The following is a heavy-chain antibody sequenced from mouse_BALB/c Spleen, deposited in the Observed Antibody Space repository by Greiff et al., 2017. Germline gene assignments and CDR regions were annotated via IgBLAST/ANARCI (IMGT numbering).Heavy chain of an antibody. J-gene: IGHJ4*01. V-gene: IGHV2-5-1*01. Sequence: QVQLQQSGPSLVQPSQSLSITCTVSGFSLTSYGVHWVRQSPGKGLEWLGVIWRGGSTDYNAAFMSRLSITKDNSKSQVFFKMNSLQADDTAIYYCAKNGVYYDYDDAMDYWGQGTSVTVSS. CDR1: GFSLTSYG. CDR2: IWRGGST. D-gene: IGHD2-4*01. CDR3: AKNGVYYDYDDAMDY.